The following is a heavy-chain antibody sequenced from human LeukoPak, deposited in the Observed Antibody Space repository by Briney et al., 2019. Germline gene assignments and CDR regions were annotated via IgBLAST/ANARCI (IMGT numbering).Heavy chain of an antibody. Sequence: ASVKVSCKASGYTFTGYYMHWVRQAPGQGLEWMGWINPNSGGIHYAQKFQGRVSMTRDTSINTAYMELSSLRSDDTAVYYCAKGLDASGTNGMDVWGQGTMVTVSS. D-gene: IGHD3-10*01. CDR3: AKGLDASGTNGMDV. CDR2: INPNSGGI. J-gene: IGHJ6*02. V-gene: IGHV1-2*02. CDR1: GYTFTGYY.